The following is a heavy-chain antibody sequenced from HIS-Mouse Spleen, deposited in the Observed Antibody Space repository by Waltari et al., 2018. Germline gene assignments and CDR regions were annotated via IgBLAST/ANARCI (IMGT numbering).Heavy chain of an antibody. V-gene: IGHV4-59*08. Sequence: QVQLQESGPGLVKPSETLSLTCTVSGGSISSYYWSWIRQPPGKGLEWIGYIYYSGRPNYHPALRSRVTISVDTSKNQFSRKLSSVTAADTAVYYCARGGLLAATYYFDYWGQGTLVTVSS. D-gene: IGHD2-15*01. CDR3: ARGGLLAATYYFDY. J-gene: IGHJ4*02. CDR2: IYYSGRP. CDR1: GGSISSYY.